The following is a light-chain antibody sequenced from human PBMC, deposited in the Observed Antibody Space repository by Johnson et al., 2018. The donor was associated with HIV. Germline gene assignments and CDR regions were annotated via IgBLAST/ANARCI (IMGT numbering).Light chain of an antibody. CDR3: AAWDDSLNGYV. CDR1: SSNIGNNY. V-gene: IGLV1-51*01. CDR2: DNN. J-gene: IGLJ1*01. Sequence: QSVLTQPPSVSAAPGQKVTISCSGSSSNIGNNYVSWYQQLPGTAPKLLIYDNNQRPSGVPDRFSGSKSGTSASLAISALQPEDEADYYCAAWDDSLNGYVFGTGTKVTVL.